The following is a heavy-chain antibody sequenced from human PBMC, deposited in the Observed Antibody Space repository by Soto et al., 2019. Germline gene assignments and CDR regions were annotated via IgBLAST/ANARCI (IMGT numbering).Heavy chain of an antibody. V-gene: IGHV2-26*01. CDR3: ARFTMIRGELSDHYYGMDV. CDR1: MS. Sequence: MSVSWIRQPPGRALEWLAHIFSTGDEFYSPSLRSRLTISKGTSRGQVVLTMTAVAPVDTATYFCARFTMIRGELSDHYYGMDVWGQGTTVTVSS. J-gene: IGHJ6*02. CDR2: IFSTGDE. D-gene: IGHD3-10*01.